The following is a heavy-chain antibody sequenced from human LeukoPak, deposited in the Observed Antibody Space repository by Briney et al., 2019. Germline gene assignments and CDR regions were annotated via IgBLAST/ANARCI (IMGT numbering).Heavy chain of an antibody. D-gene: IGHD4-17*01. V-gene: IGHV4-61*01. CDR1: GVSVSSGSYY. J-gene: IGHJ6*02. CDR2: IYYSGST. CDR3: ARDPITVTDYYYGMDV. Sequence: KTSETLSLTCTVSGVSVSSGSYYWSWIRQPPGKGLEWIGYIYYSGSTNYNPSLKSRVTISVDTSKNQFSLKLSSVTAADTAVYYCARDPITVTDYYYGMDVWGQGTTVTVSS.